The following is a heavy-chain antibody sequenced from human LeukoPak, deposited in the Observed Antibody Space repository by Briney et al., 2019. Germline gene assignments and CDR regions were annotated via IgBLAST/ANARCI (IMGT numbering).Heavy chain of an antibody. CDR2: MNPNSGNT. CDR1: GYTFTNSY. D-gene: IGHD6-6*01. J-gene: IGHJ4*02. V-gene: IGHV1-8*03. Sequence: ASVKVSCKASGYTFTNSYIHWVRQATGQGLEWMGWMNPNSGNTGYAQKFQGRVTITRNTSISTAYMELSSLRSEDTAVYYCARGWSSSSSIDYWGQGTLVTVSS. CDR3: ARGWSSSSSIDY.